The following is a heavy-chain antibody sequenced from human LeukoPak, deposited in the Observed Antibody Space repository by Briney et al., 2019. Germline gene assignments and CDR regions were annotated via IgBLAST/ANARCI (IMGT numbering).Heavy chain of an antibody. CDR3: AKGSGYGAQYYYYYMDV. J-gene: IGHJ6*03. CDR1: GFTFSSYG. CDR2: IRYDGSNK. D-gene: IGHD5-12*01. V-gene: IGHV3-30*02. Sequence: AGGSLRLSCAASGFTFSSYGMRWVRQAPGKGLEWVAFIRYDGSNKYYADSVKGRFTISRDNSKNTLYLHVNSLRPEDTAVYYCAKGSGYGAQYYYYYMDVWGKGTTVTISS.